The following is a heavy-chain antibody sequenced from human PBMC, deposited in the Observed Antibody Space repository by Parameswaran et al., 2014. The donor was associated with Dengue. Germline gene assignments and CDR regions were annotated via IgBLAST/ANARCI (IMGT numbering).Heavy chain of an antibody. V-gene: IGHV3-30-3*01. Sequence: WIRQPPGKGLEWVAIIAYDGTNIHYADSVEGRFTISRDNSKNTLFLQMNSLRAEDTAVYYCARDHDYGSGIGWFDLWGQGTLVTVSS. D-gene: IGHD3-10*01. CDR3: ARDHDYGSGIGWFDL. CDR2: IAYDGTNI. J-gene: IGHJ5*02.